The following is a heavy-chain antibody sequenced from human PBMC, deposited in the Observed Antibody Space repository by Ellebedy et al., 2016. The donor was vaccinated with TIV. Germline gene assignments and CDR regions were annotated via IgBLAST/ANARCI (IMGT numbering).Heavy chain of an antibody. V-gene: IGHV3-33*01. Sequence: GESLKISCAASGFNFSTYGMHWVRQAPGKGLEWVAVVWSDGINKYYADSVKGRFTISRDNSKNTLYLQMNSLRADDTAVYYCARDRNPGFWSGFYHWGRGTLVRVSS. J-gene: IGHJ4*02. CDR3: ARDRNPGFWSGFYH. D-gene: IGHD3-3*01. CDR1: GFNFSTYG. CDR2: VWSDGINK.